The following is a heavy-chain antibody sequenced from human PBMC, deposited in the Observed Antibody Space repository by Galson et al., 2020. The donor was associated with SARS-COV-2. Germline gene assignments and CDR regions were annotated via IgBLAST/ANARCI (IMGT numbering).Heavy chain of an antibody. V-gene: IGHV3-11*06. Sequence: GGSLRLSCAASGFTFSDYYMSWIRQAPGKGLEWVSYISSSSSYTNYADSVKGRFTISRDNAKNSLYLQMNSLRAEDTAVYYCARDRYYDSSGFDYWGQGTLVTVSS. CDR3: ARDRYYDSSGFDY. CDR1: GFTFSDYY. J-gene: IGHJ4*02. D-gene: IGHD3-22*01. CDR2: ISSSSSYT.